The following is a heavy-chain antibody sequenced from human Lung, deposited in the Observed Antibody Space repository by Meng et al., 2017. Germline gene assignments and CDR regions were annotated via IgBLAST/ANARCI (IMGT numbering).Heavy chain of an antibody. D-gene: IGHD6-19*01. CDR3: ARSQQWLDS. CDR2: TYYRSKWYN. CDR1: GDSVSSNSAA. J-gene: IGHJ4*02. V-gene: IGHV6-1*01. Sequence: QVHLQQSGPGLVRPSQTLSLTCAISGDSVSSNSAAWNWIRPSPSRGLEWLGRTYYRSKWYNGYAVSVRSRITINPDTSKNQFSLQLNSVTPEDTAVYYCARSQQWLDSWGQGTLVTVSS.